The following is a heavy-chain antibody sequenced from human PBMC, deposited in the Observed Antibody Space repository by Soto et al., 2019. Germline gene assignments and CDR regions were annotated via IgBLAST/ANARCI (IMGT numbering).Heavy chain of an antibody. CDR1: GFTFSSYG. Sequence: VGSLRLSCAASGFTFSSYGMHWVRQAPGKGLEWVAVIWYDGSNKYYADSVKGRFTISRDNSKNTLYLQMNSLRAEDTAVYYCARDQQWLVRFYFDFCGQRTLVTVSS. V-gene: IGHV3-33*01. D-gene: IGHD6-19*01. CDR2: IWYDGSNK. CDR3: ARDQQWLVRFYFDF. J-gene: IGHJ4*02.